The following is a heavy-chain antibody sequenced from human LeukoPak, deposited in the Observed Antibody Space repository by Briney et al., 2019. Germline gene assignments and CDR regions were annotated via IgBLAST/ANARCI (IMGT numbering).Heavy chain of an antibody. Sequence: GGSLRLSCAASGFTFSSYAMSWARQAPGKGLEWVGRIKRNSYGGTTDYAAPVKGRFTISRDDAKNTVYLQMNSLKTEDTGVYYCTTNAAVGTWEVFDYWGQGTLVTVSS. CDR2: IKRNSYGGTT. J-gene: IGHJ4*02. CDR1: GFTFSSYA. CDR3: TTNAAVGTWEVFDY. D-gene: IGHD6-13*01. V-gene: IGHV3-15*01.